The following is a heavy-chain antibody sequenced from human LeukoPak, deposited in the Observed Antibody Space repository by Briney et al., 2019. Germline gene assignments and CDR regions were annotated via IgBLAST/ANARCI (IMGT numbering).Heavy chain of an antibody. D-gene: IGHD2/OR15-2a*01. Sequence: GGSLSLSCAASGNYWMHWVRQAPGKGLVWVSHINSDGSWTSYADSVRGRFTISKDNTKNTVYLQMNSLRAEDTAVYYCVSFYETYWGRGTLVTVSS. CDR2: INSDGSWT. J-gene: IGHJ4*02. CDR1: GNYW. V-gene: IGHV3-74*01. CDR3: VSFYETY.